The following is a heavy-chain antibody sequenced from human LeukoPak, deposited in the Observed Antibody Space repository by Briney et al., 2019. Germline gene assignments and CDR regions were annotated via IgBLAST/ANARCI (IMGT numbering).Heavy chain of an antibody. Sequence: GGSLRLSCAASGFTFSDYYMSWIRQAPGKGLEWFSYISSSSSYTNYADSVKGRFTISRDNAKNSLYLQMNSLRAEDTAVCYCASWGSHYNWNDASHYWGQGTLVTVSS. CDR1: GFTFSDYY. D-gene: IGHD1-20*01. J-gene: IGHJ4*02. CDR3: ASWGSHYNWNDASHY. V-gene: IGHV3-11*06. CDR2: ISSSSSYT.